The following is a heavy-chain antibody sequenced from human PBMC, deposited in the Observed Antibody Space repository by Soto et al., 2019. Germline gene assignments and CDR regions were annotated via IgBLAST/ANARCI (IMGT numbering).Heavy chain of an antibody. D-gene: IGHD1-1*01. Sequence: ASVKVSATASGYTLTSYTMHWVRQAPGQRLEWMGWINAGNGNTKYSQKFQGRVTITRDTSASTAYMELSSLRSEDTAVYYCARGYSHWFDPWGQGTLVTVSS. J-gene: IGHJ5*02. V-gene: IGHV1-3*01. CDR1: GYTLTSYT. CDR2: INAGNGNT. CDR3: ARGYSHWFDP.